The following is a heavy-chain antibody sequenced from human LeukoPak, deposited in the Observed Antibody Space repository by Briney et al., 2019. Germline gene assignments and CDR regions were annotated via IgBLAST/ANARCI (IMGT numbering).Heavy chain of an antibody. CDR1: GYTLTALS. CDR3: ARRQARSFYGMDV. Sequence: GASVKVSCRVSGYTLTALSMHWVRQAPGKGLEWMGGFDPDTVETIYAQKFQGRVTMTEDTSTSTVYMELSSLRSEDTAVYYCARRQARSFYGMDVWGQGTTVTVSS. V-gene: IGHV1-24*01. CDR2: FDPDTVET. D-gene: IGHD3-10*01. J-gene: IGHJ6*02.